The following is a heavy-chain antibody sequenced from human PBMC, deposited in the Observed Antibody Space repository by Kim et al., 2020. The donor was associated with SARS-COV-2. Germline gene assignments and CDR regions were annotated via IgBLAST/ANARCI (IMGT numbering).Heavy chain of an antibody. CDR2: IYYSGST. D-gene: IGHD3-22*01. J-gene: IGHJ4*02. Sequence: SETLSLTCTVSGGSISSGGYYWSWIRQHPGKGLEWIGYIYYSGSTYYNPSLKSRVTISVDTSKNQFSLKLSSVTAADTAVYYYARDNDSSGYYSGYFDYWGQGTLVTVSS. CDR1: GGSISSGGYY. CDR3: ARDNDSSGYYSGYFDY. V-gene: IGHV4-31*03.